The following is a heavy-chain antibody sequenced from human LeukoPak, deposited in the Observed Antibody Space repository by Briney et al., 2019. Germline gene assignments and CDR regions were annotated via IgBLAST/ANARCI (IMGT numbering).Heavy chain of an antibody. V-gene: IGHV4-31*02. J-gene: IGHJ5*02. D-gene: IGHD3-9*01. CDR1: GHSIRNSGFW. CDR3: ARARVLNADKGWFDP. CDR2: IYSRGST. Sequence: PAHTLSLTCFLSGHSIRNSGFWWGWLRQVPWRGLELIEYIYSRGSTYFPPSLESQHSNTLDTPKNQFSLELTSVTAADWAVYYCARARVLNADKGWFDPWGEGALVTVSS.